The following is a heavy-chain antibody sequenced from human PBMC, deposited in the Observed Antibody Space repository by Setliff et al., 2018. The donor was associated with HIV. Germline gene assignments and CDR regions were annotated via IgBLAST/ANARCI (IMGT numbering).Heavy chain of an antibody. CDR3: AHSIPEDFNSSSWYKFYYGMDV. D-gene: IGHD6-13*01. CDR1: GGSISSDSYY. Sequence: TLSLTCTVSGGSISSDSYYWGWIRQPPGKALEWLALIYWDNDERYNPSLKDRLSITKDTSKNQVVLTMTNMDPVDTGTYYCAHSIPEDFNSSSWYKFYYGMDVWGQGTTVTVSS. J-gene: IGHJ6*02. V-gene: IGHV2-5*02. CDR2: IYWDNDE.